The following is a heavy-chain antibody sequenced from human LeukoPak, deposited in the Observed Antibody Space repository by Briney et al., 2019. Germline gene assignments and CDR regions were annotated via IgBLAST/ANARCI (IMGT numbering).Heavy chain of an antibody. J-gene: IGHJ4*02. CDR2: VHLNGRT. CDR3: TTYRSGHY. Sequence: KPSETLSLTCGVSGGSISSTNWWTWVRPPPGKGLEWIGEVHLNGRTNDNPSLRSRLTMSVDLSENHISLKLASVTAADTAVYYCTTYRSGHYWGQGTLVTVSS. CDR1: GGSISSTNW. D-gene: IGHD6-19*01. V-gene: IGHV4-4*02.